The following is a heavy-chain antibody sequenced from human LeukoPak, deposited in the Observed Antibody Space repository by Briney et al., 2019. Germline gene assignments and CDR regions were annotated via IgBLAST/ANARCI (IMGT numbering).Heavy chain of an antibody. CDR2: IYYSGST. J-gene: IGHJ4*02. Sequence: PSETLSLTCTVSGGSISSSSYYWGWIRQPPGKGLEWIVSIYYSGSTYYNPSLKSRVTISVDTSKNQFSLRLSSVTAADTAVYYCARVYEGDWIFSFRFDYWGQGTLVTVSS. D-gene: IGHD3/OR15-3a*01. CDR3: ARVYEGDWIFSFRFDY. V-gene: IGHV4-39*07. CDR1: GGSISSSSYY.